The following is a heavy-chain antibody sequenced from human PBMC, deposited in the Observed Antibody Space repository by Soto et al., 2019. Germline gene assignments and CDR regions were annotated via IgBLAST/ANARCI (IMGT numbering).Heavy chain of an antibody. CDR2: IFHSGTT. J-gene: IGHJ4*02. Sequence: SETLSLTCSVSGDSISSADYFWTWTRQSPGKGLEWMGYIFHSGTTYYNPSLKGRLLISIENSKNQFSLRLTSVTAADSAVYFCARETYLPKDRNDFWGPGTLVTVSS. V-gene: IGHV4-30-4*01. CDR1: GDSISSADYF. CDR3: ARETYLPKDRNDF.